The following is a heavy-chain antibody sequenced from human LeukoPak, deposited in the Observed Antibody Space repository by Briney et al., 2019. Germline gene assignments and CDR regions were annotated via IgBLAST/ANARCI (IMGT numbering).Heavy chain of an antibody. D-gene: IGHD3-10*01. Sequence: GGSLRLSCAASGFTFSSYSMNWVRQAPGKGLEWVSYISSSSSTIYYADSVKGRFTISRDNAKNSLYLQMNSLRAEDTAVYYCASSPEGIYYYYGMDVWGQGTTVTVSS. V-gene: IGHV3-48*04. CDR3: ASSPEGIYYYYGMDV. CDR2: ISSSSSTI. CDR1: GFTFSSYS. J-gene: IGHJ6*02.